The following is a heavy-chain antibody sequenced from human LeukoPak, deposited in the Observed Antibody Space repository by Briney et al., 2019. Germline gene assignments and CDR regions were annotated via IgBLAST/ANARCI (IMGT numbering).Heavy chain of an antibody. CDR2: ISSSSSYI. J-gene: IGHJ4*02. D-gene: IGHD3-22*01. CDR1: GGSISSSS. CDR3: ASYDSSGYRIDY. V-gene: IGHV3-21*01. Sequence: PSETLSLTCTVSGGSISSSSYYWGWIRQPPGKGLEWVSSISSSSSYIYYADSVKGRFTISRDNAKNSLYLQMNSLRAEDTAVYYCASYDSSGYRIDYWGQGTLVTVSS.